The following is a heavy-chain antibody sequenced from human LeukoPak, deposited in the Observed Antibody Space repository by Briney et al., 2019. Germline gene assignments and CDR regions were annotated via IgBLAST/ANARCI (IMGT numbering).Heavy chain of an antibody. V-gene: IGHV1-3*03. Sequence: ASVKVSCKASGYTFTGYYMHWVRQAPGQGLEWMGWINAGNGNTKYSQEFQGRLTITRDTSASTAYMELSSLRSEDMAVYYCARSSSWTRYYFDYWGQGTLVTVSS. CDR1: GYTFTGYY. J-gene: IGHJ4*02. CDR2: INAGNGNT. CDR3: ARSSSWTRYYFDY. D-gene: IGHD6-6*01.